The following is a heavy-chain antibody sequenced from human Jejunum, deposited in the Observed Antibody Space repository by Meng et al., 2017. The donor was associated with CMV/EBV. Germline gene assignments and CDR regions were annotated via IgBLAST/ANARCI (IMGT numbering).Heavy chain of an antibody. CDR1: GFTFSSYA. J-gene: IGHJ3*01. CDR3: AKDRGGSDDAYDV. D-gene: IGHD3-16*01. Sequence: GFTFSSYAMNWVRQAPGKGLEWISVFYISGRSTYYADSVKGRFTISRDNSKNMVYLQMNSLRVEDTAVYYCAKDRGGSDDAYDVWGQGATVTVSS. CDR2: FYISGRST. V-gene: IGHV3-23*03.